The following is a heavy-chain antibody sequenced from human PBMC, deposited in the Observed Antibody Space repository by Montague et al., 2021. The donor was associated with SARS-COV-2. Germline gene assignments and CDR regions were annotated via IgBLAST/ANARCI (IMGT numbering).Heavy chain of an antibody. V-gene: IGHV4-39*01. CDR2: IYYSGST. J-gene: IGHJ4*02. CDR1: GGSISSSSYL. Sequence: SETLSLTRTVSGGSISSSSYLWGWIRQPPGKGLEWIGSIYYSGSTYYNPSLKSRVTISVDTSKNQFSLKLSSVTAADTAVYYCARAFIAAAGTTSFDYWGQGTLVTVSS. D-gene: IGHD6-13*01. CDR3: ARAFIAAAGTTSFDY.